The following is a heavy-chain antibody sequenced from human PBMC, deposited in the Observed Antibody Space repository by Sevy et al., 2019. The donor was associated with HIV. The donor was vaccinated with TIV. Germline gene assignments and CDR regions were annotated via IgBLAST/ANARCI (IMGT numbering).Heavy chain of an antibody. V-gene: IGHV3-11*01. D-gene: IGHD3-22*01. J-gene: IGHJ4*02. CDR1: GFTFSDYY. CDR3: ARDIDSSGRYYFDY. CDR2: ISSSGSTI. Sequence: GGSLRLSCAASGFTFSDYYMIWIRQAPGKGLEWVSYISSSGSTIYYADSVKGRFTISRDSAKNSLYLQMNSLRAEDTAVYYCARDIDSSGRYYFDYWGQGTLVTVSS.